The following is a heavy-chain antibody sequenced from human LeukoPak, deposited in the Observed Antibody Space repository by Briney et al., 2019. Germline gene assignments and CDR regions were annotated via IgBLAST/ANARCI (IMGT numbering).Heavy chain of an antibody. CDR1: GFTFSSYA. Sequence: GGSLRLSCAASGFTFSSYAMSWVRQAPGKGLEWVSAISGSGGSTYYADSVKGRFTISRDNAKNSLYLQMNSLRAEDTAVYYCARDIPVTPLDYWGQGTLVTVSS. CDR3: ARDIPVTPLDY. J-gene: IGHJ4*02. CDR2: ISGSGGST. D-gene: IGHD4-17*01. V-gene: IGHV3-23*01.